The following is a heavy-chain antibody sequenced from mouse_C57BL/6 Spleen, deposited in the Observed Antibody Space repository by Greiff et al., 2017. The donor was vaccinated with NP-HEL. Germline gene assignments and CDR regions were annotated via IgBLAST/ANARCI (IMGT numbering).Heavy chain of an antibody. CDR3: ARTTVYFDY. CDR2: ISSGGSYT. CDR1: GFTFSSYG. D-gene: IGHD2-12*01. Sequence: EVQLVESGGDLVKPGGSLKLSCAASGFTFSSYGMSWVRQTPDKRLEWVATISSGGSYTYYPDSVKGRFTISRDNAKNTLYLQMSSLKSEDTAMYYCARTTVYFDYWGQGTTLTVSS. J-gene: IGHJ2*01. V-gene: IGHV5-6*01.